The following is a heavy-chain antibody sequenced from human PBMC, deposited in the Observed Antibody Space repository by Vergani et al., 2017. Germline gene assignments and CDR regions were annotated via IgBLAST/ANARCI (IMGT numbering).Heavy chain of an antibody. Sequence: QVQLQQWGAGLLKPSETLSLTCAVYGGSFSGYYWSWIRQPPGKGLEWIGEINHSGSTNYNPSLKSRVTISVDTSKNQFSLKLRSVTAADTAVYYCERVHRPAHTDAVDIWGQGTMVTVSS. J-gene: IGHJ3*02. V-gene: IGHV4-34*01. D-gene: IGHD1-14*01. CDR3: ERVHRPAHTDAVDI. CDR2: INHSGST. CDR1: GGSFSGYY.